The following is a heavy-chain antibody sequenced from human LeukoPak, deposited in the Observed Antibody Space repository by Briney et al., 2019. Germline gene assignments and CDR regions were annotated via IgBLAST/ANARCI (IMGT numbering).Heavy chain of an antibody. Sequence: SETLSLTCTVSGGSISSSSYYWGWIRQPPGKGLEWIGSIYYSGSTYYNLSLKSRVTISVDTSKNQFSLKLSSVTAADTAVYYCARQGAVVGGATGPPDYWGQGTLVTVSS. V-gene: IGHV4-39*01. CDR3: ARQGAVVGGATGPPDY. CDR2: IYYSGST. J-gene: IGHJ4*02. CDR1: GGSISSSSYY. D-gene: IGHD3-16*01.